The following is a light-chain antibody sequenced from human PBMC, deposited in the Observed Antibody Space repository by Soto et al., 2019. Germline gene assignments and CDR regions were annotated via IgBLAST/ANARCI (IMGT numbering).Light chain of an antibody. J-gene: IGKJ1*01. V-gene: IGKV2-30*01. CDR3: MQNTHWPRT. Sequence: DVIMTQSPLSLPVTLGQPASISCRSSQSLLYSNGFTYLSWFQQRPGQSPRRLIYEVSKRDTGVPDRFSGSGSGTDFTLKTSRVAAEDVGVYYCMQNTHWPRTFGQGTKVEIK. CDR1: QSLLYSNGFTY. CDR2: EVS.